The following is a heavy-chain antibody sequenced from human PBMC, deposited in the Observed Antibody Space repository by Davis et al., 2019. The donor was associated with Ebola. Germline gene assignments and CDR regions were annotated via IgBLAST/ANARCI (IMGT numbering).Heavy chain of an antibody. J-gene: IGHJ6*02. CDR2: IYPGDSDT. CDR3: ARPYSSSWYHYYYGMDV. V-gene: IGHV5-51*01. CDR1: GYSFTSYW. D-gene: IGHD6-13*01. Sequence: KVSCKGSGYSFTSYWITWVRQMPGKGLEWMGIIYPGDSDTRYSPSFQGQVTISADKSISTAYLQWSSLKASDTAMYYCARPYSSSWYHYYYGMDVWGQGTTVTVSS.